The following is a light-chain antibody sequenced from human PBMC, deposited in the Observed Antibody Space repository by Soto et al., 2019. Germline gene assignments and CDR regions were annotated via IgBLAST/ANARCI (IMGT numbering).Light chain of an antibody. V-gene: IGLV2-14*01. J-gene: IGLJ3*02. CDR3: SSFTTITTWV. CDR1: SSDVGAYNY. CDR2: EVS. Sequence: QSALTQPASVSGSPGQSIIISCTGTSSDVGAYNYVSWYQQHPGRAPKLLIYEVSYRPSGVSNRFSGSKSGNTASLTISGVQAEDEADYYCSSFTTITTWVFGGGTKLTVL.